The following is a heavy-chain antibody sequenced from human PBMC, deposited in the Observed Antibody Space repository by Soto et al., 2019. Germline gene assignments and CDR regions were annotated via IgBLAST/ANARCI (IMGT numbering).Heavy chain of an antibody. CDR1: GFTFSSYS. J-gene: IGHJ3*02. Sequence: GGSLRLSCAASGFTFSSYSMNWVRQAPGKGLEWVSYINSSSSTIYYADSVKGRFTISRDNDKNSLYLQMNSQRDEETAVYYCARCPQNGRDAFDIWGKGTRVTVSS. V-gene: IGHV3-48*02. CDR3: ARCPQNGRDAFDI. CDR2: INSSSSTI.